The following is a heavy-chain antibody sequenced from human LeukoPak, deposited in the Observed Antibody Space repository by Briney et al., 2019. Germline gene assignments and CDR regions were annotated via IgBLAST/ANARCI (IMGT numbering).Heavy chain of an antibody. V-gene: IGHV4-4*02. CDR1: GFTFTNPAI. D-gene: IGHD6-13*01. Sequence: PGGSLRLSCAASGFTFTNPAINWVRQPPGKGLEWIGEIYHSGSTNYNPSLKSRVTISVDKSKNQFSLKLSSVTAADTAVYYCARVEAAAGTVWFDPWGQGTLVTVSS. CDR3: ARVEAAAGTVWFDP. CDR2: IYHSGST. J-gene: IGHJ5*02.